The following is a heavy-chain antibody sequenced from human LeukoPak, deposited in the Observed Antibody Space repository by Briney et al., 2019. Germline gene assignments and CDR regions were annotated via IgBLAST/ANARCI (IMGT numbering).Heavy chain of an antibody. D-gene: IGHD2-15*01. V-gene: IGHV4-34*01. CDR3: ARGPYYCSGGSCYPER. Sequence: GSLRLSCAASGFTFSSYSMNWVRQAPGKGLEWIGEINHSGSTNYSPSLKSRVTISVDTSKNQFSLKLSSVTAADTAVYYCARGPYYCSGGSCYPERWGQGTLVTVSS. J-gene: IGHJ4*02. CDR1: GFTFSSYS. CDR2: INHSGST.